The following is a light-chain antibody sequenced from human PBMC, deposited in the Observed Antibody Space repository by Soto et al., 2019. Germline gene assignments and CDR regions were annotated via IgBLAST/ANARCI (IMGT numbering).Light chain of an antibody. Sequence: DIQLTQSPSFLSASVGDRVTITCRASQGISSYLAWYQHKPGKAPNLLISRASSLQSGVPSRFSGSGSGTEFTLTISSLQPEDLATYYCQHLNSHPLFGXGTKXXX. CDR2: RAS. J-gene: IGKJ1*01. CDR3: QHLNSHPL. CDR1: QGISSY. V-gene: IGKV1-9*01.